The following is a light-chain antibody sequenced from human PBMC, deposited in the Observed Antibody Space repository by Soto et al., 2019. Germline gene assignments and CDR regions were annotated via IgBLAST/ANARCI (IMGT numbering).Light chain of an antibody. CDR3: LQYHNLWA. J-gene: IGKJ1*01. CDR1: QSVSSN. CDR2: RAS. V-gene: IGKV3-15*01. Sequence: EIVMTQSPATLSVSPGEGATLSCRASQSVSSNVAWYQQRPGQAPRLLIYRASTRATGIPARFSGSGSGTEFTLTISSLQSEDFTVYSCLQYHNLWAFGQGTKVAIK.